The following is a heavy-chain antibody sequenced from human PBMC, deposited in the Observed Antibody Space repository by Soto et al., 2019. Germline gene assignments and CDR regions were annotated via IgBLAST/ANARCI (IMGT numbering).Heavy chain of an antibody. Sequence: ASVKVSCKASGYTFTSYGISWVRQAPGQGLEWMGWISAYNGNTNYAQKLQGRVTMTTDTSTSTAYMELRSLRSDDTAVYYCARVLLWFGEPMGSTAGMDVGCQGTTVTVSS. CDR3: ARVLLWFGEPMGSTAGMDV. D-gene: IGHD3-10*01. J-gene: IGHJ6*02. V-gene: IGHV1-18*01. CDR2: ISAYNGNT. CDR1: GYTFTSYG.